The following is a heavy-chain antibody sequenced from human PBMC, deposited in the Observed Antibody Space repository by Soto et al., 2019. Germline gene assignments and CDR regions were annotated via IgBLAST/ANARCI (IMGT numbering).Heavy chain of an antibody. Sequence: SETPSLTCAVSSGTVCSSNWWTWVRPPPGKGLEWIGYINQSGSPNYNPSLKSRVTISVDTSKNQFSLKLSSVTAADTAVYYCARLHEDYIWGSYPLFDYWGQGTLVTVSS. CDR3: ARLHEDYIWGSYPLFDY. CDR2: INQSGSP. D-gene: IGHD3-16*02. V-gene: IGHV4-4*02. J-gene: IGHJ4*02. CDR1: SGTVCSSNW.